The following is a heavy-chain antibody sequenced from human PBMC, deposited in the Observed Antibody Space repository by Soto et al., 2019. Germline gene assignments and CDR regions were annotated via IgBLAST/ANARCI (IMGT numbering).Heavy chain of an antibody. D-gene: IGHD6-19*01. V-gene: IGHV1-18*01. CDR3: VRSSTSGWYYFAY. CDR2: ISGYNGNT. CDR1: GYSFSAYG. J-gene: IGHJ4*02. Sequence: ASVKVSCKASGYSFSAYGISWVRQAPGQGPEWMGWISGYNGNTNYAQRIQGRLALNTDTSTSSAYMELRSLSSDDTAVYYCVRSSTSGWYYFAYWGQGTLVTVSS.